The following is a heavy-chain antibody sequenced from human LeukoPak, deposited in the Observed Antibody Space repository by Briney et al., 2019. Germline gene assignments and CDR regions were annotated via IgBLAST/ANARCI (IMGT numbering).Heavy chain of an antibody. CDR2: TYYRSKWYN. CDR1: GDSGSSNSAA. V-gene: IGHV6-1*01. D-gene: IGHD6-19*01. CDR3: ARGIAVAGPEYYFDY. J-gene: IGHJ4*02. Sequence: SQTLSLTCAISGDSGSSNSAAWNWIRQSPSRGLEWLGRTYYRSKWYNDYAVSVKSRITINPDTSRNQFSLQLNSVTPEDTAVYCCARGIAVAGPEYYFDYWGQGTLVTVSS.